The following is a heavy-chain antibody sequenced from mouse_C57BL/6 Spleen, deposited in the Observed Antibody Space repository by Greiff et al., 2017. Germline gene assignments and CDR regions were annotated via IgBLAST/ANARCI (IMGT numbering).Heavy chain of an antibody. Sequence: QVQLQQPGAELVKPGASVKMSCKASGYTFTSYWITWVKQRPGQGLEWIGDIYPGSGSTNYNEKFKSKGTLTVDTSSSTAYMQLSSLTSEDSAVYYCASQTAQAPHYYAMDYWGQGTSVTVSS. V-gene: IGHV1-55*01. D-gene: IGHD3-2*02. CDR2: IYPGSGST. CDR1: GYTFTSYW. CDR3: ASQTAQAPHYYAMDY. J-gene: IGHJ4*01.